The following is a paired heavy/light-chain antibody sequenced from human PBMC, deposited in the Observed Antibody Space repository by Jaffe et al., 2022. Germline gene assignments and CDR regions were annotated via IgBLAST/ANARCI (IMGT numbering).Heavy chain of an antibody. V-gene: IGHV3-23*01. Sequence: EVQLLESGGGLVQPGGSLRLSCAASGFTFSSYAMSWVRQAPGKGLEWVSTISGSGGSTYYADSVKGRFTISRDNSKNTLYVQMNSLRAEDTAVYYCAKDPGTFAFYYYMDVWGKGTTVTVSS. CDR3: AKDPGTFAFYYYMDV. CDR2: ISGSGGST. J-gene: IGHJ6*03. CDR1: GFTFSSYA. D-gene: IGHD3-10*01.
Light chain of an antibody. CDR3: QQSYSTPIT. Sequence: DIQMTQSPSSLSAFVGDRVTITCRASQSISNYLNWYQQKPGKAPKLLIYAASSLQSGVPSRFSGSGSGTDFTLTISSLQPEDFATYYCQQSYSTPITFGQGTRLEIK. J-gene: IGKJ5*01. V-gene: IGKV1-39*01. CDR2: AAS. CDR1: QSISNY.